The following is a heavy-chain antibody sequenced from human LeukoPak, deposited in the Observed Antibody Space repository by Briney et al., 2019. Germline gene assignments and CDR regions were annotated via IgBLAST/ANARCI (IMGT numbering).Heavy chain of an antibody. CDR1: GYTFTGYG. D-gene: IGHD7-27*01. CDR3: VRDLRSSPNWGFWFDP. V-gene: IGHV1-18*01. CDR2: ISAYNGNT. Sequence: ASVKVSCKASGYTFTGYGISWVRQAPGQGLEWMGWISAYNGNTNYAQKLQGRVTMTTDISTSTAYMELRSLRSDDTAVYYCVRDLRSSPNWGFWFDPWGQGTLVTVSS. J-gene: IGHJ5*02.